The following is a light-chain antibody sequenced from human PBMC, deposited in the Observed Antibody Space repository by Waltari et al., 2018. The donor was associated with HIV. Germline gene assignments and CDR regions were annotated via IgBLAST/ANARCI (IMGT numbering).Light chain of an antibody. CDR2: QAS. CDR1: QSISSW. CDR3: QQCNSYSYP. Sequence: IQMTQSTSTLSASVGDRVTITRRASQSISSWLAWYQQKPGKAPKLLIYQASSLKSGALSRFSGSGSGTEFYLTISSLQPDDFATYYCQQCNSYSYPFGQGTKLEIK. V-gene: IGKV1-5*03. J-gene: IGKJ2*01.